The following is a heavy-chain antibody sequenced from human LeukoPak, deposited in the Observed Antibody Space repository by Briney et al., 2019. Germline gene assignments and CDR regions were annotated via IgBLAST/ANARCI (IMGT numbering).Heavy chain of an antibody. D-gene: IGHD2-2*01. CDR3: AKGDNVVVPASVHFDY. CDR1: GFTFSSYA. Sequence: GGSLRLSCAASGFTFSSYAMSWVRQAPGKGLEWVSAISGSGGSTYYADSVKGRFTISRDNSKNTLYLQMNSLRAEDTAVYYCAKGDNVVVPASVHFDYWGQGTLVTVSS. V-gene: IGHV3-23*01. CDR2: ISGSGGST. J-gene: IGHJ4*02.